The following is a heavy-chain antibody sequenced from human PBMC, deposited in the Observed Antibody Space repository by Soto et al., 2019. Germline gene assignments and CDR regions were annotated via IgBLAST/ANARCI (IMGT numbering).Heavy chain of an antibody. Sequence: PVGSLRLSCAASGFTFSSYSMNWVRQAPGKGLEWVSSISSSSSYIYYADSVKGRFTISRDNAKNSLYLQMNSLRAEDTAVYYCARDYYGSGSYYPHWGQGTLVTVSS. CDR1: GFTFSSYS. CDR2: ISSSSSYI. J-gene: IGHJ4*02. CDR3: ARDYYGSGSYYPH. D-gene: IGHD3-10*01. V-gene: IGHV3-21*01.